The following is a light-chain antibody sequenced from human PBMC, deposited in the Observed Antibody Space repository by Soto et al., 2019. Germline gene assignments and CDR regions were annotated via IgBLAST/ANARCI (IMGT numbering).Light chain of an antibody. CDR3: QQYNSYSIT. Sequence: DIQMTQSPSSVSASVGDRDSITCRASQGISNWLAWYQQKPGRAPKLLIYKASSLESGVPSRFSGSGSGTEFTLTISSLQPDDFATYYCQQYNSYSITFGQGTRLEIK. V-gene: IGKV1-5*03. CDR1: QGISNW. CDR2: KAS. J-gene: IGKJ5*01.